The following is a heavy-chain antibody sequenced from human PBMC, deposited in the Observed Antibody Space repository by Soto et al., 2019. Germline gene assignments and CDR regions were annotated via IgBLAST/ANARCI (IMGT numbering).Heavy chain of an antibody. Sequence: EVQLVESGGGLVKPGGSLGLSCAGSGFTFSRYSMNWVRQAPGKGLEWVSSISTTSYIYCADSLKGRFTISRDNAKNSLYLQMNSLRVEDTAVYYCVRGPSSGSIWFDPWGQGTLVTVSS. J-gene: IGHJ5*02. CDR2: ISTTSYI. D-gene: IGHD1-26*01. CDR3: VRGPSSGSIWFDP. CDR1: GFTFSRYS. V-gene: IGHV3-21*01.